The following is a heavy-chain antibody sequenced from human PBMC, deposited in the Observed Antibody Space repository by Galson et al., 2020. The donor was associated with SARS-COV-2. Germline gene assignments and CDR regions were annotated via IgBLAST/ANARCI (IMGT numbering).Heavy chain of an antibody. J-gene: IGHJ3*02. CDR1: GGTFSSYA. CDR2: IIPILGIA. Sequence: SVKVSCKASGGTFSSYAISWVRQAHGQGLEWMGGIIPILGIANYAQKFQGRVTITADKSTSTAYMELSSLRSEDTAVYYCARAPREINHCSSTSCYRAGAFDIWGQGTMVTVSS. CDR3: ARAPREINHCSSTSCYRAGAFDI. V-gene: IGHV1-69*10. D-gene: IGHD2-2*02.